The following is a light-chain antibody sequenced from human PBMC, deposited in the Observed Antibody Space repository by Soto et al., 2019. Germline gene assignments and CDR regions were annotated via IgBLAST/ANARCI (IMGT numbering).Light chain of an antibody. Sequence: QSALTQPASVSGSPGQSITISCTGISSDVGGYNYVSWYQQHPGKAPKLMIYDVSNRPSGVSNRFSGSKSGNTASLTISGLQAEDEADYYCSSCTSSSTYVFGTGTKVTVL. CDR3: SSCTSSSTYV. J-gene: IGLJ1*01. CDR1: SSDVGGYNY. CDR2: DVS. V-gene: IGLV2-14*01.